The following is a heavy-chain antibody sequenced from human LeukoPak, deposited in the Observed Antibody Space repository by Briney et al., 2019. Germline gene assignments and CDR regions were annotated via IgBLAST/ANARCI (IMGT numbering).Heavy chain of an antibody. J-gene: IGHJ4*02. CDR3: AKDAIFSGSYFFDY. CDR2: ISYDGSNK. D-gene: IGHD1-26*01. V-gene: IGHV3-30*18. CDR1: GFTFSSYG. Sequence: GGSLRLSCAASGFTFSSYGMHWVRQAPGKGLEWVAVISYDGSNKYYADSVKGRFTISRDNSKNTLYLQMNSLRAEDTAVYYWAKDAIFSGSYFFDYWGQGTLVTVSS.